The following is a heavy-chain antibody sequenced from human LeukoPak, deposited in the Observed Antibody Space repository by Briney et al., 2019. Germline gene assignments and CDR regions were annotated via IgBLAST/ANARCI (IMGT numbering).Heavy chain of an antibody. J-gene: IGHJ4*02. CDR3: ARGRVGATPLGY. V-gene: IGHV1-2*02. D-gene: IGHD1-26*01. CDR1: GYTFTGYY. Sequence: ASVKVSCKASGYTFTGYYMHWVRQAPGQGLEWMGWINPNSGGTNYAQKFQGRVNMTRDTSISTAYMELSRLRSDDTAVYYCARGRVGATPLGYWGQGTLVTVSS. CDR2: INPNSGGT.